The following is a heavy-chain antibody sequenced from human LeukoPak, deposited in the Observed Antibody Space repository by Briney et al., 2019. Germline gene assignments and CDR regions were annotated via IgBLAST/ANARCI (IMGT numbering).Heavy chain of an antibody. CDR2: ISSSGSSI. CDR3: ASDYDSSGYYHYFDF. CDR1: GFTFSSYS. Sequence: GGSLRLSCAASGFTFSSYSMNWVRQAPGKGLEWVSTISSSGSSIYYTDSAKGRFTISRDNAKNSLYLQMNSLRAEDTAVYYCASDYDSSGYYHYFDFWGQGTLVTVSS. V-gene: IGHV3-21*01. J-gene: IGHJ4*02. D-gene: IGHD3-22*01.